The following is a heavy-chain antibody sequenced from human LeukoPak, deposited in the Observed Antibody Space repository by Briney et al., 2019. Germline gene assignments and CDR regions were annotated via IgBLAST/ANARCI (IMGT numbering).Heavy chain of an antibody. J-gene: IGHJ4*02. V-gene: IGHV4-30-4*07. D-gene: IGHD3-16*01. CDR2: IYYSGST. Sequence: SETLSLTCAVSGGSISSGGYSWSWIRQPPGKGLEWIGYIYYSGSTYYNPSLKSRVTISVDTSKNQFSLKLSSVTAADTAVYYCATRTVGEGVYFDYWGQGTLVTVSS. CDR3: ATRTVGEGVYFDY. CDR1: GGSISSGGYS.